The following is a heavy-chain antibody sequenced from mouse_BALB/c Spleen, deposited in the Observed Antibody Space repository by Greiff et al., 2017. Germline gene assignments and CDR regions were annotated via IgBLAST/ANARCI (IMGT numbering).Heavy chain of an antibody. CDR1: GFTFSSYT. Sequence: EVQLVESGGGLVQPGGSLKLSCAASGFTFSSYTMSWVRQTPEKRLEWVASISNGGGSTYYPDTVKGRFTISRDNAKNTLYLQMSSLKSEDTAMYYCALYGNYDCAMDSWGQGTSVTVSS. V-gene: IGHV5-12-2*01. CDR2: ISNGGGST. CDR3: ALYGNYDCAMDS. D-gene: IGHD2-1*01. J-gene: IGHJ4*01.